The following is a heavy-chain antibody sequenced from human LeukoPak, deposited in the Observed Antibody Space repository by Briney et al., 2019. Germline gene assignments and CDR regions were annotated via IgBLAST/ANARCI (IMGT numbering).Heavy chain of an antibody. V-gene: IGHV3-30-3*01. Sequence: GGSLRLSCAASGFTFSSYAMDWVRQAPGKGLEWVAVISYDGSNKYYADSVKGRFTISRDNSKNTLYLQMNSLRAEDTAVYYCAKDRRAGYSPDAFDIWGQGTMVTVSS. CDR3: AKDRRAGYSPDAFDI. J-gene: IGHJ3*02. CDR2: ISYDGSNK. D-gene: IGHD6-13*01. CDR1: GFTFSSYA.